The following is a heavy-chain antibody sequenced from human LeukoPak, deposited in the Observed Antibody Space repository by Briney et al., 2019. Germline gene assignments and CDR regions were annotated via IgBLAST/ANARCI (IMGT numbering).Heavy chain of an antibody. Sequence: ASVKVSCKASGYTFTGYYMHWVRQAPGQGLEWMGWINPNSGGTNYVQKFQGRVTMTRDTSISTAYMELSRLRSDDTAVYYCARALHVDTAMVPCDYWGQGTLVTVSS. V-gene: IGHV1-2*02. D-gene: IGHD5-18*01. CDR2: INPNSGGT. CDR1: GYTFTGYY. CDR3: ARALHVDTAMVPCDY. J-gene: IGHJ4*02.